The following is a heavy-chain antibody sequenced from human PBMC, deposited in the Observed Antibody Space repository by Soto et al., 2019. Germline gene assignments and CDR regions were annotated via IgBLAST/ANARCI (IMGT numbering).Heavy chain of an antibody. Sequence: QLQLQESGPGLVKPSETLSLTCTVSDGSISSSSYYWGWIRQPPGKGLEWIGSIHSSGSTYYNPSLKSRVTMSVDTSKNQSSLKLNSVTAADTALYYCARGHGGVTIFGAPGHFDYWGQGTLVTVSS. D-gene: IGHD3-3*01. J-gene: IGHJ4*02. CDR2: IHSSGST. V-gene: IGHV4-39*01. CDR1: DGSISSSSYY. CDR3: ARGHGGVTIFGAPGHFDY.